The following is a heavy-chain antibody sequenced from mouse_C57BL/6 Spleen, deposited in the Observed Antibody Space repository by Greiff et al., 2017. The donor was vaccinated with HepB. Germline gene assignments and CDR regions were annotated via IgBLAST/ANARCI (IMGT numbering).Heavy chain of an antibody. J-gene: IGHJ2*01. D-gene: IGHD1-1*02. CDR3: ARGVLSYYFDY. CDR2: IDPSDSYT. CDR1: GYTFTSYW. V-gene: IGHV1-50*01. Sequence: VQLQQPGAELVKPGASVKLSCKASGYTFTSYWMQWVKQRPGQGLEWIGEIDPSDSYTNYNQKFKGKATLTVDTSSSTAYMQLSSLTSEDSAVYYCARGVLSYYFDYWGKGTTLTVSS.